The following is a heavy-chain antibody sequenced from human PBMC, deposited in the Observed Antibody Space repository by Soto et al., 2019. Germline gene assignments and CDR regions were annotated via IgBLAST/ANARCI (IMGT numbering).Heavy chain of an antibody. CDR1: GYTFTSYG. CDR2: INPNSGDT. Sequence: GASVKISCKASGYTFTSYGISWVRQAPGQGLEWMGWINPNSGDTKYAQKFQGWVTMTRDTSVSTAYMELSRLKSDDTAVYYCAREGGYCSGGSCFDYWGQGTLVTVSS. V-gene: IGHV1-2*04. J-gene: IGHJ4*02. D-gene: IGHD2-15*01. CDR3: AREGGYCSGGSCFDY.